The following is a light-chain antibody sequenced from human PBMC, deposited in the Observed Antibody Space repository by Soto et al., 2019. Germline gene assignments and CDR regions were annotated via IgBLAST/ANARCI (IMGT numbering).Light chain of an antibody. V-gene: IGKV1-5*03. CDR3: QQYKSYSST. CDR1: QSISSW. CDR2: KAS. Sequence: DIQMTQSPSTLSASVGDRVTITCRASQSISSWLAWYQQKPGKAPKLLIYKASSLESGVPPRFSRSGSGTEYSLTISSLQPDDFATYYYQQYKSYSSTFGGGTKVEIK. J-gene: IGKJ4*01.